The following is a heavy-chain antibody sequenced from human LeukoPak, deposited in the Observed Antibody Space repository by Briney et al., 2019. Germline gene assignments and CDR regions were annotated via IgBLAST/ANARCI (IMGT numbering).Heavy chain of an antibody. J-gene: IGHJ4*02. D-gene: IGHD3-22*01. V-gene: IGHV3-7*01. CDR3: ARGKDDSSGYYFDY. CDR2: IKQDGSEK. CDR1: GFTFSSYW. Sequence: PGGSLRLSCAASGFTFSSYWMSWVRQAPGKGLGWVANIKQDGSEKYYVDSVKGRFTISRDNAKNSLYLQMNSLRAEDTAVYYCARGKDDSSGYYFDYWGQGTLVTVSS.